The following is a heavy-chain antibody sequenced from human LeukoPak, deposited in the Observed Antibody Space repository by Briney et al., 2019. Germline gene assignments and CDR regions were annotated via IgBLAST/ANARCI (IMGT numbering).Heavy chain of an antibody. CDR1: GYTFSSYD. D-gene: IGHD2-2*01. Sequence: ASVKVSCKASGYTFSSYDVNWVRQAAGQGLEWIGWMRPNNGNTGYAQKFQDRVTMTRDTSINTAYMELRSLTSEDTAVYYCARGPPESTSSDSWGQGTLVIISS. J-gene: IGHJ4*02. CDR2: MRPNNGNT. CDR3: ARGPPESTSSDS. V-gene: IGHV1-8*01.